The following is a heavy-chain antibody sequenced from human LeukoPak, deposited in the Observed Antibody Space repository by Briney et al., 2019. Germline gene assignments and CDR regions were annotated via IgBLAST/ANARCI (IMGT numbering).Heavy chain of an antibody. Sequence: GGSLRLSCAASGFTFSIYWLHWVRQAPGKGLVWVSRINSDGSSTSYADSVKGRFTISRDNAKNTLYLQMNSLRAEDTAVYYCARGPRYCSGGSCYCFYWGQGTLVTVSS. CDR1: GFTFSIYW. V-gene: IGHV3-74*01. CDR2: INSDGSST. J-gene: IGHJ4*02. D-gene: IGHD2-15*01. CDR3: ARGPRYCSGGSCYCFY.